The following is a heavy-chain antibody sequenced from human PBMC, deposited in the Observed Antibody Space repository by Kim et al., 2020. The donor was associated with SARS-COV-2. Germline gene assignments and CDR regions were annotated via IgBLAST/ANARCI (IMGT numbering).Heavy chain of an antibody. V-gene: IGHV2-5*02. CDR1: GFSLSTSGVG. Sequence: SGPTLVKPTQTLALTCTFSGFSLSTSGVGVGWIRQPPGKALEWLALLYWDDDKRYSPSLKSRLTITKDNSKNQVLLIMTNMDPVDTSTYYCARMNVLRFLGGNYSYMDVWGKGTTVTVSS. J-gene: IGHJ6*03. CDR3: ARMNVLRFLGGNYSYMDV. D-gene: IGHD3-3*01. CDR2: LYWDDDK.